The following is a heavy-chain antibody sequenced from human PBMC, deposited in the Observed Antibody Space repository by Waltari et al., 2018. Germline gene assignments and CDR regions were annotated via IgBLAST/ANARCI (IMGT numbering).Heavy chain of an antibody. D-gene: IGHD3-3*01. V-gene: IGHV3-23*01. J-gene: IGHJ4*02. CDR3: AKTGIDFWSPYYPPTPYYFDF. CDR2: ISVTGGST. Sequence: SGGTLVQPGGSLRLSCAASGFNFSTYGMSWVRQAPGKGLEWISAISVTGGSTYYADSVKGRFTISRDNSKNTLYLQLNSLRAEDTAIYFCAKTGIDFWSPYYPPTPYYFDFWGQGTLVTVSS. CDR1: GFNFSTYG.